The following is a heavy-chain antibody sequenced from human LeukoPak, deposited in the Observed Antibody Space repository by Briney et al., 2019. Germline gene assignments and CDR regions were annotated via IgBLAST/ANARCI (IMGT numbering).Heavy chain of an antibody. CDR1: GFTFSSYA. J-gene: IGHJ4*02. Sequence: PGGSLRLSCAASGFTFSSYAMSWVRQAPGKGLEWVSYISSSGSTIYYADSVKGRFTISRDNAKNSLYLQMNSLRAEDTAVYYCASLSEGGFVDYWGQGTLVTVSS. V-gene: IGHV3-48*04. CDR2: ISSSGSTI. D-gene: IGHD3-16*01. CDR3: ASLSEGGFVDY.